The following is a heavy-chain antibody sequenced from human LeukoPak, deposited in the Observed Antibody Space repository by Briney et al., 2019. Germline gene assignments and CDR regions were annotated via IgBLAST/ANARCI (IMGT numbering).Heavy chain of an antibody. CDR2: INNDGSST. D-gene: IGHD2-15*01. Sequence: GGSLRLSCAASGFRFSNYFMHWVRQAPGKGLVWVSRINNDGSSTTYADSEKGRFTISRDNAKKTLYLQMNSLRAEETVEYYCARVGYCSGASCYSPNYYYGMDVWGQGTTVTVSS. J-gene: IGHJ6*02. V-gene: IGHV3-74*01. CDR1: GFRFSNYF. CDR3: ARVGYCSGASCYSPNYYYGMDV.